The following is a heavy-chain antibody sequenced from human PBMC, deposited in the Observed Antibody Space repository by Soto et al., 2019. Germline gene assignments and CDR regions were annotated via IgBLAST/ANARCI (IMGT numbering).Heavy chain of an antibody. V-gene: IGHV3-33*01. CDR1: GFTFSSYG. CDR2: IWYDGSNK. J-gene: IGHJ4*02. D-gene: IGHD4-17*01. Sequence: PGGSLRLSCAASGFTFSSYGTHWVRQAPGKGLEWVAVIWYDGSNKYYADSVKGRFTISRDNSKNTLYLQMNSLRAEDTAVYYCARDFGHRPGSPIYGDYVFSSAFDYWGQGTLVTVSS. CDR3: ARDFGHRPGSPIYGDYVFSSAFDY.